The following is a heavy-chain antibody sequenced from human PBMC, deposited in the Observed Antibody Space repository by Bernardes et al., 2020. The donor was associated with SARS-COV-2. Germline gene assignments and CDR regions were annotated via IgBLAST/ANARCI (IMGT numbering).Heavy chain of an antibody. J-gene: IGHJ4*02. CDR1: GFSLSTYA. Sequence: GSLRLSCAASGFSLSTYAMSWVRQAPGKGLEWVSGISGSGDNTYYADSVKGRFTISRDNSRNTLFLQMNSLRAEDTAVYYCAKDYCGGDCDFFDFWGQGTLVTVSS. CDR3: AKDYCGGDCDFFDF. D-gene: IGHD2-21*02. CDR2: ISGSGDNT. V-gene: IGHV3-23*01.